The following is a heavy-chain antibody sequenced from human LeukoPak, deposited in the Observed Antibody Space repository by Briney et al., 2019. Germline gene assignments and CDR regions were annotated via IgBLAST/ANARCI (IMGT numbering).Heavy chain of an antibody. CDR1: GFTLSSYA. Sequence: GGSLRLSCAASGFTLSSYAMNWVRQAPGKGLEWVSAISGSGGSTYYADSVKGRFTISRDNAKDSLYLQMNSLRAEDTAVYYCARDPGSGYEEHFDYWGQGTLVTVSS. V-gene: IGHV3-23*01. J-gene: IGHJ4*02. CDR2: ISGSGGST. D-gene: IGHD5-12*01. CDR3: ARDPGSGYEEHFDY.